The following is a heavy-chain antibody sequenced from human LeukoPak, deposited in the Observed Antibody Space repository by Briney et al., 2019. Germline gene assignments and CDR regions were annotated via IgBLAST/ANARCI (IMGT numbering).Heavy chain of an antibody. D-gene: IGHD3-9*01. CDR2: IKSKTHGGTT. Sequence: GGSLRLSCAASGFTFSNAWMNWVRQAPGKGLEWVGRIKSKTHGGTTDYAAAVKGRFTISRDDSKSTLYLQMNSLKTEDTALYYCTTWNYDILTGYSIWGQGTLVTVSS. CDR1: GFTFSNAW. V-gene: IGHV3-15*07. CDR3: TTWNYDILTGYSI. J-gene: IGHJ4*02.